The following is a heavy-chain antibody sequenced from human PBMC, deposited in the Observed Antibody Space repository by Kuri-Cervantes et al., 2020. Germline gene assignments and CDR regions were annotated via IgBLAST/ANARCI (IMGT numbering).Heavy chain of an antibody. D-gene: IGHD3-10*01. J-gene: IGHJ4*02. CDR3: ARDRVSSLDY. CDR1: GFTFSSNW. CDR2: VNRDGSSP. V-gene: IGHV3-74*01. Sequence: GESLKISCAASGFTFSSNWMHWVRQAPGMGLVWVSRVNRDGSSPSYADSVKGRFTISRDNAKNTLYLQMNSLRAEDTAVYYCARDRVSSLDYWGQGTLVTVSS.